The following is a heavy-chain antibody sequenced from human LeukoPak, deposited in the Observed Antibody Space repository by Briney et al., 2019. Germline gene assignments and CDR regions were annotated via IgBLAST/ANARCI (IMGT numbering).Heavy chain of an antibody. V-gene: IGHV4-59*12. J-gene: IGHJ6*03. CDR3: ARVVVAATPHYYYYYYMDV. CDR1: GASISSYY. D-gene: IGHD2-15*01. CDR2: VYYSGST. Sequence: SETLSLTCTVSGASISSYYWSWIRQPPGKGLEWIGYVYYSGSTNNNPSLKSRVTISVDTSKNQFSLKLSSVTAADTAVYYCARVVVAATPHYYYYYYMDVWGKGTTVTVSS.